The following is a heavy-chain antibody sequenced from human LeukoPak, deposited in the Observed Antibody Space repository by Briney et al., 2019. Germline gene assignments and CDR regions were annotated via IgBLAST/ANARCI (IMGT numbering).Heavy chain of an antibody. V-gene: IGHV1-69-2*01. CDR1: GYTFTDYY. CDR3: ATADPYDYGDYVHQH. CDR2: VDPEDGET. J-gene: IGHJ1*01. D-gene: IGHD4-17*01. Sequence: GATVKISCKVSGYTFTDYYMHWVQQAPGKGLEWMGLVDPEDGETIYAEKFQGRVTITADTSTDTAYMELSSLRSEDTDVYYCATADPYDYGDYVHQHWGQGTLVAVSS.